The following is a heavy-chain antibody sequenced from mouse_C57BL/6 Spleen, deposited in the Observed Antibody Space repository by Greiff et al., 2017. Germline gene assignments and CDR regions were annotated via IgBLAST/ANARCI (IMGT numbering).Heavy chain of an antibody. Sequence: QVQLQQPGAELVRPGSSVKLSCKASGYTFTSYWMDWVKQRPGQGLEWIGNIYPSDSETHYNQKFKDKATLTVDKSSSTAYMQLSSLTSEDSAVYYCARDSNYYYFDYWGKGTTLTVSS. D-gene: IGHD2-5*01. V-gene: IGHV1-61*01. CDR3: ARDSNYYYFDY. CDR2: IYPSDSET. J-gene: IGHJ2*01. CDR1: GYTFTSYW.